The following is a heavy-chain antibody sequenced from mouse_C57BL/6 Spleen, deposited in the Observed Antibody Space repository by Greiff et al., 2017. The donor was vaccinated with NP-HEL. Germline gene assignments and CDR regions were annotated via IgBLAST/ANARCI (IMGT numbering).Heavy chain of an antibody. CDR1: GFSLTSYG. Sequence: VQLKESGPGLVQPSQSLSITCTVSGFSLTSYGVHWVRQSPGKGLEWLGVIWRGGSTDYNAAFMSRLSITKDNSKSQVFFKMNSLQADDTAIYDCAKPVVAHYYAMDYWGQGTSVTVSS. J-gene: IGHJ4*01. D-gene: IGHD1-1*01. CDR2: IWRGGST. CDR3: AKPVVAHYYAMDY. V-gene: IGHV2-5*01.